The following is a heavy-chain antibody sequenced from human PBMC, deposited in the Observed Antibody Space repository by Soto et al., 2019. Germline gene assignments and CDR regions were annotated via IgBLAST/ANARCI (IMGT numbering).Heavy chain of an antibody. Sequence: GASVKVSSKASGYTFTSYDINWVRQATGQGLEWMGWMNPNSGNTGYAQKFQGRVTMTRNTSISTAYMELSSLSFEDTAVYYGARERVGATDYWGQGTLVTGSP. J-gene: IGHJ4*02. D-gene: IGHD1-26*01. CDR3: ARERVGATDY. CDR2: MNPNSGNT. V-gene: IGHV1-8*01. CDR1: GYTFTSYD.